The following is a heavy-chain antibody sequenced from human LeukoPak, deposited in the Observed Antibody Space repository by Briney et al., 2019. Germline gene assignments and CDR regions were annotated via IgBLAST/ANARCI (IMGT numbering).Heavy chain of an antibody. Sequence: ASVKVSCKASGYTFTGYYMHWVRQAPGRGLEWMGWINPNSGGTNYAQKFQGRVTMTRDTSISTAYMELSRLRSDDTAVYYCARAGDLLRYFDWPPRFDPWGQGTLVTVSS. CDR2: INPNSGGT. D-gene: IGHD3-9*01. CDR1: GYTFTGYY. J-gene: IGHJ5*02. CDR3: ARAGDLLRYFDWPPRFDP. V-gene: IGHV1-2*02.